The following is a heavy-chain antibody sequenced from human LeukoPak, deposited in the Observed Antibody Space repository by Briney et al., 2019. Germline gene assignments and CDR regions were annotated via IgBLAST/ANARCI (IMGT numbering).Heavy chain of an antibody. Sequence: PSETLSLTCTVSGGSISSHYWGWIRQPPGKGLEWIGYIYYSGSTNCNPSLKSRVTISVDTSKNQFSLKLSSVTAADTAVYYCARVRKGDTAMVTGNDAFDIWGQGTMVTVSS. V-gene: IGHV4-59*11. J-gene: IGHJ3*02. D-gene: IGHD5-18*01. CDR2: IYYSGST. CDR1: GGSISSHY. CDR3: ARVRKGDTAMVTGNDAFDI.